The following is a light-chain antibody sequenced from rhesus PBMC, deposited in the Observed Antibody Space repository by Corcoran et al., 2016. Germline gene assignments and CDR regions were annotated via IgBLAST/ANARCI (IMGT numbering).Light chain of an antibody. Sequence: DIQMTQSPSSLSASVGDTVTITCRASQSISSWLVWYQQKPGKAPKLLIYKASKLQSGVPSRFSGSGSGTDFTLTISSLQSEEFATYYCQQYNTSPRTFGQGTKVEIK. CDR3: QQYNTSPRT. V-gene: IGKV1-22*01. CDR2: KAS. CDR1: QSISSW. J-gene: IGKJ1*01.